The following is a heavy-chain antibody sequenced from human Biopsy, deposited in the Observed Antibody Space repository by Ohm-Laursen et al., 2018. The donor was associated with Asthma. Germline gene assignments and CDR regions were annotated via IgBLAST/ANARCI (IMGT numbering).Heavy chain of an antibody. D-gene: IGHD2-8*01. Sequence: GTLSLTCTVSGDSISSYYWSWIRQPPGKGLEWIGYINYSGSTFYSPSLESRVTVSVDTSKNQFSLKLSSVTAADTAVYYCARDLSGYCTSSACYGFDSWGQGTLVTVSS. V-gene: IGHV4-59*12. CDR1: GDSISSYY. CDR3: ARDLSGYCTSSACYGFDS. J-gene: IGHJ5*01. CDR2: INYSGST.